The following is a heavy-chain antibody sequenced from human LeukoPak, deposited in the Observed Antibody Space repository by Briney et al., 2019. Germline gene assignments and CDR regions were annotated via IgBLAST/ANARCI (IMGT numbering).Heavy chain of an antibody. Sequence: PGGSLRLSCAASGFTFSSYEMNWVRQAPGRGLEWVSYISSSGSTIYYADSVKGRFTISRDNAKNSLYLQMNSLRAEDTAVYYCARTHQPQNYDDSGSYARYFDYCGQGTLVTVSS. CDR3: ARTHQPQNYDDSGSYARYFDY. V-gene: IGHV3-48*03. CDR1: GFTFSSYE. J-gene: IGHJ4*02. D-gene: IGHD3-10*01. CDR2: ISSSGSTI.